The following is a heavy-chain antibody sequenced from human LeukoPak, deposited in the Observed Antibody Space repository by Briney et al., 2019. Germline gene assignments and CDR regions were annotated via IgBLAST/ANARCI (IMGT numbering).Heavy chain of an antibody. J-gene: IGHJ4*02. V-gene: IGHV3-21*01. CDR3: SRASSNLPDY. Sequence: GGSLRLSCSASGFTFSSYSMNWLRQAPGKGLEWGSSISSSSSYKNYEDSVKGRFTVSRDNDKNSLYLQMNSLRAEDTAVYYCSRASSNLPDYWGQGTLVTVSS. CDR2: ISSSSSYK. D-gene: IGHD4-11*01. CDR1: GFTFSSYS.